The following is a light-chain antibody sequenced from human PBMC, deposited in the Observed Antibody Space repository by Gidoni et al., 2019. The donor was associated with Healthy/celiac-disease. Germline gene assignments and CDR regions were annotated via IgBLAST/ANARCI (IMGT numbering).Light chain of an antibody. Sequence: IVLTQSPGNLSLSPGERATLSCRASKSVSSSYLAWYQQKPGQAPRRRIYGASSRATGIPDRLSGSGSGTDFTLTIRRLEPEDFAVYDCQQYGSSPVFGGGTKVEIK. J-gene: IGKJ4*01. CDR1: KSVSSSY. V-gene: IGKV3-20*01. CDR2: GAS. CDR3: QQYGSSPV.